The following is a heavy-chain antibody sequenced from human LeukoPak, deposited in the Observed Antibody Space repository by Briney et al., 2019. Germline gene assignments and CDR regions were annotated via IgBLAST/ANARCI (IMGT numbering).Heavy chain of an antibody. CDR2: IKQDGSEK. CDR1: GLTLSSYW. CDR3: AREGYGPLDF. D-gene: IGHD4-17*01. Sequence: GGSLRLSCAASGLTLSSYWMSWVRQAPGKGLEWVGNIKQDGSEKYYVDYVEGRFTISRGKDKNALYTQVKSLRAEDTAVYYCAREGYGPLDFWGQGTLVTVSS. V-gene: IGHV3-7*01. J-gene: IGHJ4*02.